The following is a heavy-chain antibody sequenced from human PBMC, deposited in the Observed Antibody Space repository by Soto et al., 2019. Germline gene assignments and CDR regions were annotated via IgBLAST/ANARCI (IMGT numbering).Heavy chain of an antibody. Sequence: QITLKESGPTLVKPTQTLTLTCTFSGFSLTTRGVGVGWIRQPPGKALECLALIYWDDDKRYSPSLQSRLSIPKDTSKNQVLPTTTNVDPVDTATYSCAHIPNXYQXDWFDPWGQGTLVSVSS. CDR2: IYWDDDK. CDR1: GFSLTTRGVG. D-gene: IGHD3-10*01. J-gene: IGHJ5*02. CDR3: AHIPNXYQXDWFDP. V-gene: IGHV2-5*02.